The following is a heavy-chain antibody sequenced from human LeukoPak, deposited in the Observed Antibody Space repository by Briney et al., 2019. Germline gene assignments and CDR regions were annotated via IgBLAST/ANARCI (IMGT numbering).Heavy chain of an antibody. V-gene: IGHV4-59*01. CDR3: ARGGYYYDSSGYWGAFDM. Sequence: PSETLSLTCTVSGGSISSYYWSGLRQPPGEGREWSGYIYYRGSTNYNPSLKSRVTISVDTSKNQFSLKLSSVTAADTAVYYCARGGYYYDSSGYWGAFDMWGQGTMVSVSS. CDR1: GGSISSYY. J-gene: IGHJ3*02. D-gene: IGHD3-22*01. CDR2: IYYRGST.